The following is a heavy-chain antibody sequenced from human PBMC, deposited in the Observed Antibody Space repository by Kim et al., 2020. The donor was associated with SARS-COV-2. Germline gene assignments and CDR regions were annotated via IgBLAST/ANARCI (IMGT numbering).Heavy chain of an antibody. Sequence: QRFQGRVTMTRDTSTTTVYMQLSSLRSEDTAVYYCAKGDDSGSYYYYGMDVWGQGTTVTVSS. J-gene: IGHJ6*02. V-gene: IGHV1-46*01. D-gene: IGHD1-26*01. CDR3: AKGDDSGSYYYYGMDV.